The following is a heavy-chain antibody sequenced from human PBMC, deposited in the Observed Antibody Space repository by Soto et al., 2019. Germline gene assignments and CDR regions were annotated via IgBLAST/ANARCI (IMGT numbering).Heavy chain of an antibody. D-gene: IGHD6-6*01. CDR1: GGTFSSYA. J-gene: IGHJ6*02. CDR2: IIPIFGTA. CDR3: ARDSEERGSSYDYYGMDV. Sequence: QVQLVQSGAEVKKPGSSVKVSCTASGGTFSSYAISWVRQAPGQGLEWMGGIIPIFGTANYAQKFQGRVTITADESTSKAYMELSSLRSEDTAVYYCARDSEERGSSYDYYGMDVWGQGTTVTVSS. V-gene: IGHV1-69*12.